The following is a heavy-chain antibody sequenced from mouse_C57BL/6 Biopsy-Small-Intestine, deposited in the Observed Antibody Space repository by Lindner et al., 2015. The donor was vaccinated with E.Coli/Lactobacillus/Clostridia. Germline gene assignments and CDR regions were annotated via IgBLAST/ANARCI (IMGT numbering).Heavy chain of an antibody. CDR3: ARSHWFDY. J-gene: IGHJ4*01. CDR2: INPNSGGT. Sequence: SVKVSCKASGYTFTNYALNWVRQAPGQGLEWMGWINPNSGGTNYAQKFQGRVTMTRDTSVGTAYLDLSSLRPDDTAVYYCARSHWFDYWGQGTLVTVSS. CDR1: GYTFTNYA. V-gene: IGHV1-26*01. D-gene: IGHD2-2*01.